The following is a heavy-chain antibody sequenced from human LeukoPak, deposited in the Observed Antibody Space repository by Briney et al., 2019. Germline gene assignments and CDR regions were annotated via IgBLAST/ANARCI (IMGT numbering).Heavy chain of an antibody. V-gene: IGHV3-23*01. CDR3: AKTQGYYDC. Sequence: GGSLRLSCAASGFTFSSYGMNWVRQAPGKGLEWVSGIGVGGTTYYADSVKGRFTISRDTSKNTLYLQVNSLRVEDTAVYYCAKTQGYYDCWGQGTLVTVPS. CDR1: GFTFSSYG. D-gene: IGHD3-22*01. CDR2: IGVGGTT. J-gene: IGHJ4*02.